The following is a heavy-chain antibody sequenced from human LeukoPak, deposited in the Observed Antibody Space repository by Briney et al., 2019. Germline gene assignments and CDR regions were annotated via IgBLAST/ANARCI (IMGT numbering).Heavy chain of an antibody. J-gene: IGHJ4*02. Sequence: SETLSLTCTVSGGSISSSSYYWGWIRQPPGKGLEWIGTIFYSGTTYYNPSLKSRVTISVDTSKNQFSLNLSSVTAADTALYYCARLPRATIGATNYFDFWGQGTLVTASS. CDR3: ARLPRATIGATNYFDF. D-gene: IGHD5-24*01. V-gene: IGHV4-39*01. CDR2: IFYSGTT. CDR1: GGSISSSSYY.